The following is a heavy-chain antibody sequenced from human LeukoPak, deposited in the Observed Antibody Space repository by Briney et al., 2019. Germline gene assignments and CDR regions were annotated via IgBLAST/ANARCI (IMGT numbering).Heavy chain of an antibody. J-gene: IGHJ4*02. D-gene: IGHD2/OR15-2a*01. CDR1: GFTFSNCA. CDR2: FSGSGSST. CDR3: AKSCNSGNCYYNY. Sequence: GGSLRLSCAASGFTFSNCAMSWVRQAPEKGLEWVSSFSGSGSSTYYADSVKGRFTISRDNSENTLSLQMNSLRADDTAIYYCAKSCNSGNCYYNYWGQGTLVTVSS. V-gene: IGHV3-23*01.